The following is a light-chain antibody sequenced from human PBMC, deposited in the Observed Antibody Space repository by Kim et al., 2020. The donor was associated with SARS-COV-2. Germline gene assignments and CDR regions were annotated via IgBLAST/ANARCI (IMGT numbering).Light chain of an antibody. CDR3: GAWDSSLTPGGV. V-gene: IGLV1-51*01. J-gene: IGLJ3*02. CDR2: DNN. CDR1: SSNIGSNY. Sequence: QKVTSSGPGSSSNIGSNYVSWYQQLPGTAPKLIIFDNNRRPSGIPGRFSGSKSGSSATLVITGLQTGDEADYYCGAWDSSLTPGGVFGGGTQLTVL.